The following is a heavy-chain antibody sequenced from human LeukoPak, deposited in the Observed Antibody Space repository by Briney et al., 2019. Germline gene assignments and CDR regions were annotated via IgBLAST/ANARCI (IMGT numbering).Heavy chain of an antibody. J-gene: IGHJ4*02. CDR1: GGSISNNY. D-gene: IGHD6-13*01. V-gene: IGHV4-4*09. CDR3: ARHQQQLVTEYDY. Sequence: PSETLSLTCTVSGGSISNNYWSWIRQPPGKGLEWIGYIFTSGSTSYNPSLKRRVTISVDASKNQFSLKLSSVTAAYTAVYYCARHQQQLVTEYDYWGQGTLVNVSS. CDR2: IFTSGST.